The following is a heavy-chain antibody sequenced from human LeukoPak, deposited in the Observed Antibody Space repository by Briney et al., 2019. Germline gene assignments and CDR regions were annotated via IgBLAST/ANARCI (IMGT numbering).Heavy chain of an antibody. D-gene: IGHD3-22*01. CDR3: ARDKYYDSRGWFDP. J-gene: IGHJ5*02. CDR1: GYTFNSHG. Sequence: VKVSCKASGYTFNSHGITWVRQAPGQGLEWMGWISTYNGNTNYAQKLQGRVTITTDTSTSTVYMELRSLRSDDTAVYYCARDKYYDSRGWFDPWGQGTLVTVYS. CDR2: ISTYNGNT. V-gene: IGHV1-18*01.